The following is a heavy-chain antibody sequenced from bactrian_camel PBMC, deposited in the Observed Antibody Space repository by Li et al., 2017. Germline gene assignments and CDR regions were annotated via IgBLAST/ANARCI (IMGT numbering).Heavy chain of an antibody. CDR2: MYTGFGGGNI. D-gene: IGHD1*01. Sequence: HVQLVESGGGSVQAGGSLRLSCAISGRSNENYFLAWFRQPPGKEREGVAAMYTGFGGGNIYYDDSVKGRFTISRDNTKNMLYLQMDSLKPEDTALYYCATMLRGVPTGSTIWGGDFGVWGQGTQVTVS. V-gene: IGHV3S45*01. CDR1: GRSNENYF. CDR3: ATMLRGVPTGSTIWGGDFGV. J-gene: IGHJ6*01.